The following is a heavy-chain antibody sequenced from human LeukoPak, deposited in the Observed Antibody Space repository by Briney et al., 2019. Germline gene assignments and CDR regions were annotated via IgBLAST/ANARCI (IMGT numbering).Heavy chain of an antibody. Sequence: PGGSLRLFCAASGFTFSRHGMNCARQARGRGLEWVSSIFPRGGEIQYADSVRGRYTISRDNSKRTLSLEMNSMRAEDTAIYYCGTCRQVLLPFESWGQGTLVTVSS. V-gene: IGHV3-23*01. D-gene: IGHD2-8*02. CDR2: IFPRGGEI. CDR1: GFTFSRHG. CDR3: GTCRQVLLPFES. J-gene: IGHJ4*02.